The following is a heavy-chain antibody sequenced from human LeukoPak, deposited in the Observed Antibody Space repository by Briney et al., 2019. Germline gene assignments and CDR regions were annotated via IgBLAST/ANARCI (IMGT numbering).Heavy chain of an antibody. CDR2: ICHSGST. J-gene: IGHJ4*02. Sequence: SETLSLTCTVSGGSISSYYWSWIRQPPGKGLEWIGNICHSGSTYYNPSLKSRVTISVATSKNQLSLKLSSVTAADTAMYYCASTIQPWWIDNWGQGTLVSVSS. D-gene: IGHD5-18*01. CDR3: ASTIQPWWIDN. V-gene: IGHV4-59*08. CDR1: GGSISSYY.